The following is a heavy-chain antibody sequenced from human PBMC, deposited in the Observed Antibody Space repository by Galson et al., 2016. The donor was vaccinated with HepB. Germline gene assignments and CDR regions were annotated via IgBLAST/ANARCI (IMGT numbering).Heavy chain of an antibody. Sequence: SLRLSCAVSGFTFSSYWMSWVRQGPGKGLEWVAIIKLDGSEKYYVDSVKGRFTISRDNAKKSLYLQMNSLRAEDTAVYYCARVGIGSSWYFDYWGQGTLVTVSS. J-gene: IGHJ4*02. D-gene: IGHD6-13*01. CDR3: ARVGIGSSWYFDY. CDR2: IKLDGSEK. V-gene: IGHV3-7*01. CDR1: GFTFSSYW.